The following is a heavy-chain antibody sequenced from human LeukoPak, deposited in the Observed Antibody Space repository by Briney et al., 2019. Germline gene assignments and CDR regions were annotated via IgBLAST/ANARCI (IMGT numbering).Heavy chain of an antibody. Sequence: GESLKISCKGSGYSFPTYWIGWVRQMPGKGLEWMGIIYPDDSDTKYSPSFQGQVTISADKSLGTAFLQWSSLKASDTAIYYCATLMRIRGIIAYYFDSWGQGTLVTVSS. CDR3: ATLMRIRGIIAYYFDS. D-gene: IGHD3-10*01. V-gene: IGHV5-51*01. J-gene: IGHJ4*02. CDR1: GYSFPTYW. CDR2: IYPDDSDT.